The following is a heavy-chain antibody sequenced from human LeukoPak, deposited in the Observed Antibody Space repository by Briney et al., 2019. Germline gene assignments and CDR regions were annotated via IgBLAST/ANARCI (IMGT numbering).Heavy chain of an antibody. CDR2: ISYDGSNK. D-gene: IGHD3-10*01. CDR1: GFTFSSYA. Sequence: SGGSLRLSCAASGFTFSSYAMHWVRQAPGKGLEWVAVISYDGSNKYYADSVKGRFTISRDNSKNTLYLQMNSLRAEDTAVYYCARDRRITMVRGPIDYWGQGTLVTVSS. CDR3: ARDRRITMVRGPIDY. V-gene: IGHV3-30-3*01. J-gene: IGHJ4*02.